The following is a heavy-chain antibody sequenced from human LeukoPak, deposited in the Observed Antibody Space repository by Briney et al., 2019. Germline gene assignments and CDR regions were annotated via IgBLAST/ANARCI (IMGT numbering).Heavy chain of an antibody. CDR1: GFTFSSYE. CDR3: ARERGDYGDAFDI. V-gene: IGHV3-48*03. Sequence: GGSLRLSCAASGFTFSSYEMNWVRQAPGKGLEWVSYISSSGSTIYYADSVKGRFTISRDNAKNSLYLQMNSLRAEDTAVYYCARERGDYGDAFDIWSQGTMVTVSS. J-gene: IGHJ3*02. D-gene: IGHD4-17*01. CDR2: ISSSGSTI.